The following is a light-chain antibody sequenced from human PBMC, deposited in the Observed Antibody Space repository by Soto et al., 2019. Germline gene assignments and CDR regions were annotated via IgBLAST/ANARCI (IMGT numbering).Light chain of an antibody. V-gene: IGLV2-14*01. J-gene: IGLJ2*01. CDR1: SSDVGGYNY. CDR2: EVS. CDR3: SSYTRSRTVV. Sequence: QSALTQPASVSGSPGQSITISCTGTSSDVGGYNYVSGYQQHPGKAPKLMIYEVSNRPSGLSNRFSGSKSGNTASRTISGLQAEDGADYYCSSYTRSRTVVSGGGAKLTVL.